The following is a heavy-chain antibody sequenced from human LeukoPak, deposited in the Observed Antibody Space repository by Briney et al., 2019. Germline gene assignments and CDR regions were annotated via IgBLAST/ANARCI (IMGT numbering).Heavy chain of an antibody. CDR3: AREGGYYFDH. V-gene: IGHV3-30*04. Sequence: GGSLRLSCAASGFTFSSYAMHWVRQAPGKGLEWVAFISYDRSETYYADSVKGRFSISRDNSKNTVYLQMNSLRTEDWAVYYCAREGGYYFDHWGQGTLVTVSS. CDR2: ISYDRSET. D-gene: IGHD6-25*01. CDR1: GFTFSSYA. J-gene: IGHJ4*02.